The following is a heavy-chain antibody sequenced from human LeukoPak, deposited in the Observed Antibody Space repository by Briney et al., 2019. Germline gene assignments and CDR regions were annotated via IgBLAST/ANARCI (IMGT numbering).Heavy chain of an antibody. CDR1: GFIFGDYH. CDR2: IHSNGSNS. CDR3: ARLYGLEY. V-gene: IGHV3-64*02. Sequence: AVTLSLSCAAYGFIFGDYHMQWLAQGPGNGLKYVSNIHSNGSNSYYADSVKGTITMSRDNCRNTLFLQRDSLKVADMDEYYCARLYGLEYWGQGTLVSVSS. J-gene: IGHJ4*02. D-gene: IGHD4-17*01.